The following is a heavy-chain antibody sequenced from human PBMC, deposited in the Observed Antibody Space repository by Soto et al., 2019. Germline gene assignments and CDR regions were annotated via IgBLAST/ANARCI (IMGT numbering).Heavy chain of an antibody. CDR1: GGSISSSSYY. J-gene: IGHJ4*02. Sequence: SETLSLTCTVSGGSISSSSYYWGWIRQPPGKGLEWIGSIYYSGSTYYNPSLKSRVTISVDTSKNQFSLKLSSVTAADTAVYYCARLRVDTAMGLDYWGQGTLATVSS. D-gene: IGHD5-18*01. CDR2: IYYSGST. V-gene: IGHV4-39*01. CDR3: ARLRVDTAMGLDY.